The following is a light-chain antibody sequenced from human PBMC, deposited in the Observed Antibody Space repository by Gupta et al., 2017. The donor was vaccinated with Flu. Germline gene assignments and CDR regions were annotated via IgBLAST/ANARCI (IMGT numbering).Light chain of an antibody. Sequence: PSSLSASVGDRVSITCLASQRVSNFLNWYQQKPGKAPKLLIYAASTVQGGVPSRFSGSGSGTDFTLTINRLQPEDFATYYCQQGYSTPPTFGGGTTVEIK. CDR2: AAS. CDR1: QRVSNF. J-gene: IGKJ4*02. CDR3: QQGYSTPPT. V-gene: IGKV1-39*01.